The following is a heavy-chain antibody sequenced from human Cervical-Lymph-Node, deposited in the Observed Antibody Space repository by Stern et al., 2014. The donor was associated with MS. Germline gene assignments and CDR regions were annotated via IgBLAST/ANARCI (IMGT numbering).Heavy chain of an antibody. J-gene: IGHJ4*02. CDR2: ISTTSNTI. V-gene: IGHV3-11*01. CDR1: GFTFSDYY. Sequence: VHLVESGGGLVKPGGSLRLSCVASGFTFSDYYMSWIRQAPGKGLEWLSYISTTSNTIYYAGSVKGRFTISRDNAKNSLFLHMNSLRAEDTAVYYCARDLAYDSGDYWGQGTQVTVSS. CDR3: ARDLAYDSGDY. D-gene: IGHD3-22*01.